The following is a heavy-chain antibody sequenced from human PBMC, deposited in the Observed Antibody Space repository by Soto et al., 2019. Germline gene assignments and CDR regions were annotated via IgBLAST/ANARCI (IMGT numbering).Heavy chain of an antibody. J-gene: IGHJ4*02. Sequence: EVQLLESGGGLAQAGGSLRLSCAASGFDFRIYAMNWVRQAPGKGLEWVAVMIGDGTSWDYADSVRGRFTMSRDNSKNTLYLQMNSLRAEDTAVYYCAKDLRPDGRYDFDYWGQGTLVTVSS. V-gene: IGHV3-23*01. D-gene: IGHD1-26*01. CDR1: GFDFRIYA. CDR3: AKDLRPDGRYDFDY. CDR2: MIGDGTSW.